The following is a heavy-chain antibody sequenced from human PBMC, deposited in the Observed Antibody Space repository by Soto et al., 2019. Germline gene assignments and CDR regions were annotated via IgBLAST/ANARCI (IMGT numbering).Heavy chain of an antibody. J-gene: IGHJ4*02. CDR2: IYWDDDN. CDR1: GFSLSTSGVA. D-gene: IGHD4-17*01. Sequence: QITLKESGPTLVKPTQTLTLNCTFSGFSLSTSGVAVGCIRQPPGKPLEWLALIYWDDDNRQSPSLKSRLTITKDTSKNRVLLIMPSPDPVDTATYYCARATTVTTWYYFDYWGQATLVTVSS. V-gene: IGHV2-5*02. CDR3: ARATTVTTWYYFDY.